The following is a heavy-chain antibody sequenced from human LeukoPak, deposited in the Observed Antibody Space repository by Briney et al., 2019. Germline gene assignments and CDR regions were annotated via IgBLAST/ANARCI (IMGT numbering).Heavy chain of an antibody. CDR3: ARDRADYYGSGSYYIDY. Sequence: SQTLSLTCTVSGGSISSGGYYWSWIRQHPGKGLGWIGYIYYSGSTYYNPSLKSRVTISVDTSKNQFSLKLSSVTAADTAVYYCARDRADYYGSGSYYIDYWGQGTLVTVSS. D-gene: IGHD3-10*01. J-gene: IGHJ4*02. V-gene: IGHV4-31*03. CDR1: GGSISSGGYY. CDR2: IYYSGST.